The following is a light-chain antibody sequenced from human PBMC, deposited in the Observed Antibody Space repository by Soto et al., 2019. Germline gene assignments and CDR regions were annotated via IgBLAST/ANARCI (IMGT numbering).Light chain of an antibody. CDR1: QSVLYSSNNKNY. CDR3: QQHCSTPYS. V-gene: IGKV4-1*01. J-gene: IGKJ2*03. Sequence: DFVMTQAPDSLAVSLGESATINCKSSQSVLYSSNNKNYLVWYQQKPGHPPKPLIYWASTRESGVPDRFSGSVSGTDFTLTISSLQAEDVAVYYCQQHCSTPYSFVQGTKLEIK. CDR2: WAS.